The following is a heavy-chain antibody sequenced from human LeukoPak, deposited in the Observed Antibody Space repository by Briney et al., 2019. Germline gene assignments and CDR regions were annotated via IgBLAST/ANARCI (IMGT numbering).Heavy chain of an antibody. D-gene: IGHD3-16*02. V-gene: IGHV1-3*03. J-gene: IGHJ4*02. CDR3: ARVKRTHTFGGVIDYFDY. CDR2: INAGNGNT. CDR1: GYTFTSYA. Sequence: APVKVSCKASGYTFTSYAMHWVRQAPGQRLEWMGWINAGNGNTKYSQEFQGRVTITRDTSASTAYMELSSLRSEDMAVYYCARVKRTHTFGGVIDYFDYWGQGTLVTVSS.